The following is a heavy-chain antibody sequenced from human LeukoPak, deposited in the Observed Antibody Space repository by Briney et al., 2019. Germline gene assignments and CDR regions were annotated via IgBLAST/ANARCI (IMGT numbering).Heavy chain of an antibody. CDR1: GFTFGDYA. CDR3: TSRHDYGYFDY. D-gene: IGHD4-17*01. Sequence: GGSLRLSCTASGFTFGDYAMSWVRQAPGKGLEWVGFIRSKAYGGTTEYAASVKGRFTISRDDSKSIAYLQMNSLKTEDTAVYYCTSRHDYGYFDYWGQGTLVTVSS. V-gene: IGHV3-49*04. CDR2: IRSKAYGGTT. J-gene: IGHJ4*02.